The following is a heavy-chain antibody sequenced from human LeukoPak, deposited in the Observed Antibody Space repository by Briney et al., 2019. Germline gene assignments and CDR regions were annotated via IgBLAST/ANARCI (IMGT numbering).Heavy chain of an antibody. J-gene: IGHJ4*02. CDR2: IKGDGSEK. CDR1: GFTLSGYF. V-gene: IGHV3-7*01. D-gene: IGHD3-22*01. CDR3: ARDRGWRSGGYYLYYFDF. Sequence: GGSLRLSCAASGFTLSGYFMSWVRQAPGEGLEWVASIKGDGSEKYYVDSVKGRVTISRDNAKNSLYLQMNSLRAEDTAVYFCARDRGWRSGGYYLYYFDFWGQGTLVTVSS.